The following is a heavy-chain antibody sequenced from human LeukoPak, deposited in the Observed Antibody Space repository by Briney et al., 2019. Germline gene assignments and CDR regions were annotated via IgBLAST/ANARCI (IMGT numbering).Heavy chain of an antibody. CDR2: INHSGST. V-gene: IGHV4-34*01. Sequence: SETLSLTCAVYGGSFSGYYWSWIRQPPGKGLEWIGEINHSGSTNYNPSLKSRVTISVDTSKNQFSLKLSSVTAADTAVYDCARGRPGGGGSWFDPWGQGTLITVSS. J-gene: IGHJ5*02. CDR1: GGSFSGYY. CDR3: ARGRPGGGGSWFDP. D-gene: IGHD3-10*01.